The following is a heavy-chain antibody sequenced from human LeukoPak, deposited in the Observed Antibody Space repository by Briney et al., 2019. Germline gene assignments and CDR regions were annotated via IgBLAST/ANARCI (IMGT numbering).Heavy chain of an antibody. CDR3: ASQNYYYGSGSYFQFDY. Sequence: PSETLSLTCAVSGVSISSYYWSWIRQPAGKGLEWIGRIYTSGSTHYNPSLKSRVTMSVDTSKNQFSLQLSSVTAADTAVYYCASQNYYYGSGSYFQFDYWGQGTLVTVSS. CDR1: GVSISSYY. CDR2: IYTSGST. V-gene: IGHV4-4*07. J-gene: IGHJ4*02. D-gene: IGHD3-10*01.